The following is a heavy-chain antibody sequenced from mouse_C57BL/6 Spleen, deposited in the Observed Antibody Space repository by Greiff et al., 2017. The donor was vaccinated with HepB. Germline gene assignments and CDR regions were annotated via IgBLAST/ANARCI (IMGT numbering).Heavy chain of an antibody. V-gene: IGHV1-69*01. D-gene: IGHD1-1*01. CDR2: IDPSDSYT. J-gene: IGHJ3*01. CDR3: ARDRNSSLAY. CDR1: GYTFTSYW. Sequence: VQLQQPGAELVMPGASVKLSCKASGYTFTSYWMHWVKQRPGQGLEWIGEIDPSDSYTNYNQKFKGKSTLTVDKSSSTAYMQLSSLTSEDSAVYYCARDRNSSLAYWGQGPLFTVSA.